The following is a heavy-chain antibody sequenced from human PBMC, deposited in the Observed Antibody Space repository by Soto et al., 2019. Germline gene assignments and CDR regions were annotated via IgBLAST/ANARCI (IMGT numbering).Heavy chain of an antibody. V-gene: IGHV3-7*04. CDR2: IKQDGSDK. J-gene: IGHJ3*02. CDR1: AFTFSNYY. CDR3: AREEKVGTADDAFDI. D-gene: IGHD1-26*01. Sequence: EVQLMESGGGLVQPGGSLRLSCAASAFTFSNYYMSWVRQAPGKGLEWVANIKQDGSDKYYVDSLRGRFTISRDNAKNSPYLHMNSLRVEDTAVDDCAREEKVGTADDAFDIWGQGTMVTASS.